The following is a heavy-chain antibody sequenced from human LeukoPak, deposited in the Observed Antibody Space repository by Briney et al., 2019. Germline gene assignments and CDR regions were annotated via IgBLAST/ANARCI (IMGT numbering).Heavy chain of an antibody. J-gene: IGHJ4*02. CDR1: GDSVSSNSAA. D-gene: IGHD6-13*01. CDR2: TYYRSKWYN. CDR3: ARAGIAAAGTDPQAFDY. V-gene: IGHV6-1*01. Sequence: SQTLSLTCAISGDSVSSNSAAWNWIRQSPSRGLEWLGRTYYRSKWYNDYAVSVKSLITINPDPSKNQFSLQLNSVTPEDTAVYYCARAGIAAAGTDPQAFDYWGQGTLVTVSS.